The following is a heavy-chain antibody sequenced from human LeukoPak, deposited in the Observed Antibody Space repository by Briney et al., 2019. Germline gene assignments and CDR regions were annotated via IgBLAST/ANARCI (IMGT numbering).Heavy chain of an antibody. CDR2: IYHSGST. CDR1: GYSISSGYY. Sequence: SETLSLTCTVSGYSISSGYYWGWIRQPPGKGLEWIGSIYHSGSTYYNPSLKSRVTISVDTSKNQFSLKLSSVTAADTAVYYCARVSSSSPLDAFDIWGQGTMVTVSS. D-gene: IGHD6-6*01. V-gene: IGHV4-38-2*02. J-gene: IGHJ3*02. CDR3: ARVSSSSPLDAFDI.